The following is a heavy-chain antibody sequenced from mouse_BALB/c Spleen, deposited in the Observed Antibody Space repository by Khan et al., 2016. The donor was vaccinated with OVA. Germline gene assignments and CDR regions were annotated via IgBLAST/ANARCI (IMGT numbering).Heavy chain of an antibody. V-gene: IGHV1-63*01. CDR3: ARDGGNYGWFTY. CDR1: GYGFTNYW. CDR2: IYPGSGKT. Sequence: QAQLQQSGAEVVRPGTSVRISCKASGYGFTNYWLGWIKQRPGHGLEWIGDIYPGSGKTYNNEKFKGKATLTADNSSSTAYMQLNSLTSEDSAVYFCARDGGNYGWFTYWGQGTLVTVSA. J-gene: IGHJ3*01. D-gene: IGHD2-1*01.